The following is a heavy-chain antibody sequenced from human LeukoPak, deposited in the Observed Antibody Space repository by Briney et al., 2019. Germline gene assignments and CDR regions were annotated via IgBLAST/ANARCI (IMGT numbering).Heavy chain of an antibody. V-gene: IGHV3-74*01. CDR2: INCDGSST. CDR1: GFTFSSYW. Sequence: PGGSLRLSCAASGFTFSSYWMHWVRQAPGKGLVWVSRINCDGSSTSYADSVKSRLTISSDNSKTTLYLQMNSRRAEDTAVYYCAQYYGMDVWGQGTTVTVSS. CDR3: AQYYGMDV. J-gene: IGHJ6*02.